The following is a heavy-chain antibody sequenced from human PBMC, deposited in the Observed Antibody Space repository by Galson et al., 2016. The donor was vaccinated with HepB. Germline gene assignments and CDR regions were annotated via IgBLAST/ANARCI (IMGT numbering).Heavy chain of an antibody. Sequence: SLRLSCAASGFIFSTYAMHWVRQTPGKGLEWVATISDDGTNQYYVDSVKGRFTISRDNSKNTLYLQMNSLRPGDTAVYYCARADYGDYVAFFDYWGQGTLVTVSS. CDR1: GFIFSTYA. CDR2: ISDDGTNQ. D-gene: IGHD4-17*01. CDR3: ARADYGDYVAFFDY. J-gene: IGHJ4*02. V-gene: IGHV3-30*04.